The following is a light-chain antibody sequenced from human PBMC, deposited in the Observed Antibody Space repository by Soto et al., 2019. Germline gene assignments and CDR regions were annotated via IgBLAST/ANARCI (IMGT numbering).Light chain of an antibody. CDR3: QQYGRSRTT. V-gene: IGKV3-20*01. CDR2: GAS. CDR1: QGINNNY. J-gene: IGKJ2*01. Sequence: ENGVTQSPGTLPLSPGERATLSCRASQGINNNYLAWYQQKPGQAPRVLLYGASSRATVIPGRLSGSGSGTDFTPTISTLEPEDSAVDDGQQYGRSRTTFGQGTKLEI.